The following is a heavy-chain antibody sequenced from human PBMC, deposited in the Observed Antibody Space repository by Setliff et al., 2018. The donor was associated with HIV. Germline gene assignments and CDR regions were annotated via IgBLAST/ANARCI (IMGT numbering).Heavy chain of an antibody. CDR3: ARALRWGSGPGAFDI. Sequence: SETLSLTCTVSGGSISSDGYYWTWSRQHPGKGLEWIGYIYYSGSTYYNPSLKSRVTISVDTSKNQFSLKLSSVTAADTAVYYCARALRWGSGPGAFDIWGQGTMVTVSS. J-gene: IGHJ3*02. D-gene: IGHD3-16*01. V-gene: IGHV4-31*03. CDR1: GGSISSDGYY. CDR2: IYYSGST.